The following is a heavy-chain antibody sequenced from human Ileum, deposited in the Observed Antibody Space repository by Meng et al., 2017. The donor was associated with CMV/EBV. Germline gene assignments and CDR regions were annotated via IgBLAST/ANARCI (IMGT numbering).Heavy chain of an antibody. CDR2: IYWDDDN. V-gene: IGHV2-5*02. D-gene: IGHD6-19*01. CDR3: AHGRGWLTDY. Sequence: QLTLKESGPTLVQPPPTLTLTCTLSGFSLITSEVGVHWIRQPPGKALEWLALIYWDDDNRFSPSLKNRLTITKDTSKNQVVLRMTNMDPTDTATYYCAHGRGWLTDYWGQGTLVTVSS. J-gene: IGHJ4*02. CDR1: GFSLITSEVG.